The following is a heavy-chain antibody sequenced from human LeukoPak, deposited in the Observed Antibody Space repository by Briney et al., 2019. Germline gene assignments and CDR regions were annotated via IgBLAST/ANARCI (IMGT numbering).Heavy chain of an antibody. CDR3: ARYSENTRFRGLDY. J-gene: IGHJ4*02. CDR1: GFTFSSYA. Sequence: PGGSLRLSCAASGFTFSSYAMHWVRQAPGKGLEWVAVISYDGSNKYYADSVKGRFTISRDNSKNTLYLQMNSLRAEDTAVYYCARYSENTRFRGLDYWGQGTLVTVSS. V-gene: IGHV3-30-3*01. D-gene: IGHD3-10*01. CDR2: ISYDGSNK.